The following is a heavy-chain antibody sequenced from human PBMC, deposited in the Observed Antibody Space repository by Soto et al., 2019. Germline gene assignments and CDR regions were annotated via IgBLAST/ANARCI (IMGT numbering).Heavy chain of an antibody. CDR3: ARGVGVVYAQYFDY. J-gene: IGHJ4*02. Sequence: SETLSLTCTVSGGSISSYYWSWIRQPPGKGLEWIGYIYYSGSTNYNPSLKSRVTISVDTSKNQFSLKLSSVTAADTAVYYCARGVGVVYAQYFDYWGQGTLVTVS. CDR2: IYYSGST. V-gene: IGHV4-59*01. D-gene: IGHD2-8*02. CDR1: GGSISSYY.